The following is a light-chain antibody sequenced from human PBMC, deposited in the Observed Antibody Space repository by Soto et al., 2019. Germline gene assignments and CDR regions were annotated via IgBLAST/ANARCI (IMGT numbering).Light chain of an antibody. Sequence: QSVLTQPPSVSAAPGQKVTISCSGTSSNVGSHFVSWYLQLPGTAPKLPIYDNNQRPSGIPDRFSGSKSGTSATLDITGLQTGDEADYYCATWESSLSAGVFGGGTKLTVL. CDR3: ATWESSLSAGV. CDR2: DNN. J-gene: IGLJ2*01. CDR1: SSNVGSHF. V-gene: IGLV1-51*01.